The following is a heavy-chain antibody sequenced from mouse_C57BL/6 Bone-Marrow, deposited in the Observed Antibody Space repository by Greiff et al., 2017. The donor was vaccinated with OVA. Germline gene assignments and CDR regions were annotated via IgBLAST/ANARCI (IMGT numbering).Heavy chain of an antibody. Sequence: EVQLQQSGTVLARPGASVKMSCKTSGYTFTSYWMHWVKQRPGQGLEWIGAIYPGNSDTSYNQKFKGKAKLTAVTSASTAYMELSSLTNEDSAVYYCTRRDYGSGYCYAMDYWGQGTSVTVSS. J-gene: IGHJ4*01. CDR3: TRRDYGSGYCYAMDY. CDR1: GYTFTSYW. V-gene: IGHV1-5*01. D-gene: IGHD1-1*01. CDR2: IYPGNSDT.